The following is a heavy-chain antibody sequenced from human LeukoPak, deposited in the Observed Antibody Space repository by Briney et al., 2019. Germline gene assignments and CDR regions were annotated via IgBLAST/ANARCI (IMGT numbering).Heavy chain of an antibody. V-gene: IGHV3-23*01. CDR3: AKTTRIAVAGSFDY. Sequence: GGSLRLSCAASGFTFSSYAMSWVRQAPGKGLEWVSAISGSGGSTYYADSVKGRFTISRDNSKDTLYLQMNSLRAEDTAVYYCAKTTRIAVAGSFDYWGQGTLVTASS. J-gene: IGHJ4*02. D-gene: IGHD6-19*01. CDR2: ISGSGGST. CDR1: GFTFSSYA.